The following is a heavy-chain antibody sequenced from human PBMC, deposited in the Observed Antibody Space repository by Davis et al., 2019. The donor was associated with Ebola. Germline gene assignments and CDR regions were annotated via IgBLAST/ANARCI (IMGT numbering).Heavy chain of an antibody. CDR1: GGSFTGYY. J-gene: IGHJ6*03. CDR3: ARLAAYSYYYYMDV. Sequence: SETLSLTCAVYGGSFTGYYWSWIRQPPGKGLEWIGSISYSGSTYNNPSLKSRVTISIDTSKNQFSLKLSSVTAADTAVYYCARLAAYSYYYYMDVWGKGTTVTVSS. CDR2: ISYSGST. D-gene: IGHD6-13*01. V-gene: IGHV4-34*01.